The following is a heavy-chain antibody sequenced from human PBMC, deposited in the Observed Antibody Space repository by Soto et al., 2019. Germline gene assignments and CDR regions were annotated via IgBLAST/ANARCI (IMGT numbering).Heavy chain of an antibody. CDR2: FDPEDGET. Sequence: GASVKVSCKVSGYTLTELSMHWVRQAPGKGLEWMGGFDPEDGETIYAQKFQGRVTMTEDTSTDTAYMELSSLRSEDTAVYYCATASPRPLITIFGVVTPGSYYYYYMDVWGKGTTVTVSS. V-gene: IGHV1-24*01. CDR1: GYTLTELS. CDR3: ATASPRPLITIFGVVTPGSYYYYYMDV. J-gene: IGHJ6*03. D-gene: IGHD3-3*01.